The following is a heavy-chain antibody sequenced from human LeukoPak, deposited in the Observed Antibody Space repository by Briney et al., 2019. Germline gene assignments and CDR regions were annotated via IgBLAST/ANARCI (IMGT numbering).Heavy chain of an antibody. Sequence: GGSLRLSCAASGFTFSSYGMHWVRQAPGKGLEWVAVIWYDGSNKYYADSVKGRFTISRDNSKNTLYLQMNSLRAEDTAVYYCARSGGPGNYYDSSGYTPHFDYWGQGTLVTVSS. CDR1: GFTFSSYG. J-gene: IGHJ4*02. CDR3: ARSGGPGNYYDSSGYTPHFDY. V-gene: IGHV3-33*01. CDR2: IWYDGSNK. D-gene: IGHD3-22*01.